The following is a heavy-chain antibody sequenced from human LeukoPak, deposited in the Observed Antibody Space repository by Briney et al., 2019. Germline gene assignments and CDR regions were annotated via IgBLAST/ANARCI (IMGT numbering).Heavy chain of an antibody. CDR2: IYYSGST. V-gene: IGHV4-59*01. J-gene: IGHJ6*02. D-gene: IGHD2/OR15-2a*01. CDR3: ARDRSPYFGMDV. Sequence: SETLSLTCTVSGGSISSYYWSWIRQPPGKGLEWIGYIYYSGSTNYNPSLKSRVTISVDTSKNQSSLKLSSVTAADTAVYYCARDRSPYFGMDVWGQGTTVTVSS. CDR1: GGSISSYY.